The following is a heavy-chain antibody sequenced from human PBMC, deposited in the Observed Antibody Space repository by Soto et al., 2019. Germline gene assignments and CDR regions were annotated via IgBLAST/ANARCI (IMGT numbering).Heavy chain of an antibody. CDR2: ISHDGDNQ. J-gene: IGHJ3*01. CDR3: ARRIPVSGPYGAFDL. Sequence: QVQLVESGGGVVQPGRSLRVSCVAYGFTFSNFAMYWVRQAPGKGLEWVALISHDGDNQYYADSLKGRFTVSRDNSKSTLYLQMTSPRPDDTAIYYCARRIPVSGPYGAFDLWGQGTMVTVSS. CDR1: GFTFSNFA. V-gene: IGHV3-30*03. D-gene: IGHD6-13*01.